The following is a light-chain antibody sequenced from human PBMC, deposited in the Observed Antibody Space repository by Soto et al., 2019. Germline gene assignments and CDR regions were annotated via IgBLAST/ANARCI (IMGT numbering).Light chain of an antibody. V-gene: IGLV2-14*01. CDR1: SSDVGGYNY. CDR3: SSYTSSQGV. Sequence: QSALTQPASVSGSPGQSITISCTGTSSDVGGYNYVSWYQQHPGKAPKLMIYDVSNRPSGVSNRFSGSKSGNTASLTISGLQAEDEADYYCSSYTSSQGVSGGGTKLTVL. CDR2: DVS. J-gene: IGLJ3*02.